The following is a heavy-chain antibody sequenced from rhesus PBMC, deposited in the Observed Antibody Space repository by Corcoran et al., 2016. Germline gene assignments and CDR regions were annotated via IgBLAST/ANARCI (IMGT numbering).Heavy chain of an antibody. V-gene: IGHV4-169*01. J-gene: IGHJ4*01. Sequence: QLQLQESGPGLVKPSETLSVTCAVSGGPFSSAYWSWIRQAPGKGLEWIGYIYCGNRNTNYNPSLKSRVTLSVDTSRNQVSLKLSSVTAADTAIYYCARRSLSGYSYFDYWGQGVLVTVSS. CDR3: ARRSLSGYSYFDY. CDR2: IYCGNRNT. CDR1: GGPFSSAY. D-gene: IGHD5-24*01.